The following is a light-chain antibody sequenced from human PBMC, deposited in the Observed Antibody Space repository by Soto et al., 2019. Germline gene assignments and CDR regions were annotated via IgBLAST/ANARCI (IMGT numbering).Light chain of an antibody. CDR2: SNS. CDR1: SSNIGAGYD. J-gene: IGLJ3*02. V-gene: IGLV1-40*01. Sequence: QSVLTQPPSVSGAPGQRVTISCTGSSSNIGAGYDVHWYQQLPGTAPKLLIYSNSNRPSGVPDRFSGSKSGTSASLAITGLQAEDEADYYCQSYDSSLSGSGLVLGGGTKLTVL. CDR3: QSYDSSLSGSGLV.